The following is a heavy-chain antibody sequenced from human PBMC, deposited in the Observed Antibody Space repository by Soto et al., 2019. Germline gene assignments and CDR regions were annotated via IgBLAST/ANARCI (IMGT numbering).Heavy chain of an antibody. Sequence: QVQLVESGGGVVQPGRSLSLSCAASGFTFSSYGMHWVRQAPGKGLEWVAVISYDGSNKYYADSVKGQFTISRDNSKSTLDLQMNSLRAGDTAGYYCAKDREETAMALDYDYYGMDVWGQGTTVTVSS. D-gene: IGHD5-18*01. V-gene: IGHV3-30*18. CDR3: AKDREETAMALDYDYYGMDV. CDR2: ISYDGSNK. J-gene: IGHJ6*02. CDR1: GFTFSSYG.